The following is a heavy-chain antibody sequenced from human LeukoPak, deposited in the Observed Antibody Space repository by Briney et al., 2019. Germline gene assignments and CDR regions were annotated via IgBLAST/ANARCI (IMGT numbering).Heavy chain of an antibody. CDR3: ARGVAPGYSSGWYRDDAEYFQH. CDR2: IGAYNGDT. V-gene: IGHV1-18*01. D-gene: IGHD6-19*01. CDR1: GYTFTSYG. Sequence: GAPVKVSCKASGYTFTSYGISWVRQAPGQGLEWMGWIGAYNGDTNYAQKLQGRVTMTTDTSTSTAYMELRSLRSDDTAVYYCARGVAPGYSSGWYRDDAEYFQHWGQGTLVTVSS. J-gene: IGHJ1*01.